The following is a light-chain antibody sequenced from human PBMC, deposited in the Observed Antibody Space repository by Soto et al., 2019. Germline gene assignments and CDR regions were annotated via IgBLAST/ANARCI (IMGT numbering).Light chain of an antibody. J-gene: IGLJ2*01. CDR3: CSYAGTNSVV. V-gene: IGLV2-23*01. CDR2: EGN. Sequence: QSVLTQPASVSGSPGQSMTISCTGTSSDVGSYNLVSWYQHHPGKAPKLIIYEGNKRPSGVSHRFSCSKSGNTASLTISGRQAEDDAHYYCCSYAGTNSVVFGGGTKLTVL. CDR1: SSDVGSYNL.